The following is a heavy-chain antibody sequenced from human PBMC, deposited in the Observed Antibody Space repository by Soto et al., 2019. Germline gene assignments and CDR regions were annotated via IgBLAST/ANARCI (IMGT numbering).Heavy chain of an antibody. D-gene: IGHD2-15*01. CDR2: INYSGNT. CDR3: ARSYCRDGVRCNWFDP. Sequence: QVQLQESGPGLVKPSETLSLTCTVSGCSMTTYYWGWIRQPPGKGLEWIGHINYSGNTKYNSSLNSRVTISVDTSKNQFSLKLTSVTAADTAVYYCARSYCRDGVRCNWFDPWGQGTLVTVSS. J-gene: IGHJ5*02. V-gene: IGHV4-59*01. CDR1: GCSMTTYY.